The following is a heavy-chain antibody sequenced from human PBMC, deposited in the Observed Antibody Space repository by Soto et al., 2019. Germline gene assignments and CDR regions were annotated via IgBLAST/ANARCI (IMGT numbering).Heavy chain of an antibody. CDR2: IYYSGST. J-gene: IGHJ6*02. V-gene: IGHV4-59*12. CDR1: GGSISGFY. Sequence: SETLSLTCTVSGGSISGFYWSWIRQPPGKGLEWIGYIYYSGSTNYNPSLESRVTISVDTSKNQFSLKLTSLSAADTAVYFCARDRYGLDVWGQGTMVTVSS. CDR3: ARDRYGLDV.